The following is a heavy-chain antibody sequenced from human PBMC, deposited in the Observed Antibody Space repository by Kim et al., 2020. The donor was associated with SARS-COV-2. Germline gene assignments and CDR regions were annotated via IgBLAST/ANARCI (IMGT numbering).Heavy chain of an antibody. CDR2: FTHEDKET. V-gene: IGHV1-24*01. D-gene: IGHD6-19*01. J-gene: IGHJ4*02. CDR3: ATEVVGYGSGWYFDH. CDR1: GYRLNELS. Sequence: ASVKVSCKISGYRLNELSIHWLRQAPGKGPEWMGGFTHEDKETMYAQKFRGRVTITEDTATDTSSMDLSRLTSDDTAVYYCATEVVGYGSGWYFDHWGQGTLVTVS.